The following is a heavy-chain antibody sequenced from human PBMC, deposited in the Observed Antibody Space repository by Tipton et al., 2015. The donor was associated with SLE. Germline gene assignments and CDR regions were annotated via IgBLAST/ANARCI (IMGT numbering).Heavy chain of an antibody. V-gene: IGHV3-21*01. Sequence: GSLRLSCAASGFTFSSYWMHWVRQAPGKGLEWVSSISSSSSYIYYADSVKGRFTISRDNAKNSLYLQMNSLRAEDTAVYYCARGSEGSSSWYGEDYWGQGTLVTVSS. CDR1: GFTFSSYW. J-gene: IGHJ4*02. CDR3: ARGSEGSSSWYGEDY. D-gene: IGHD6-13*01. CDR2: ISSSSSYI.